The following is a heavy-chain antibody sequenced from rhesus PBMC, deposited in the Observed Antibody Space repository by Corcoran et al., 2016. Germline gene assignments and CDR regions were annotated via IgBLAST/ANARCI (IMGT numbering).Heavy chain of an antibody. D-gene: IGHD3-3*01. J-gene: IGHJ4*01. V-gene: IGHV4S7*01. Sequence: QVQLQESGPGLLKPSETLSLTCAVSGGSISGGYGWGWIRQPPGKGLEWIGSIYSSNGNTYYNPSLNSRVTSSTDTSKNQFSLKLSSVTAADTAVYYCARKFGGPAIFGLVRKGDYFDYWGQGVLVTVSS. CDR3: ARKFGGPAIFGLVRKGDYFDY. CDR1: GGSISGGYG. CDR2: IYSSNGNT.